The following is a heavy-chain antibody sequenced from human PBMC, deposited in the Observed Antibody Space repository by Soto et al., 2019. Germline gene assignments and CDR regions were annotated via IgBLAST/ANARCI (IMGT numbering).Heavy chain of an antibody. J-gene: IGHJ6*02. D-gene: IGHD3-16*01. Sequence: EVQLVESGGGLIQPGGSLRLSCVASGLTVSHNYMAWVRQAPEMGLEWVSILYTEGTTYYADSVKGRFTISRDSSKNTLCIQMDSLRAEDTAVYYCVRPRPSGENYGMDVWGQGTTVTVSS. V-gene: IGHV3-53*01. CDR1: GLTVSHNY. CDR2: LYTEGTT. CDR3: VRPRPSGENYGMDV.